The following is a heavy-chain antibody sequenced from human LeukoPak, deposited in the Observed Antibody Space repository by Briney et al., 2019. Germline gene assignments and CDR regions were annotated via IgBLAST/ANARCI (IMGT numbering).Heavy chain of an antibody. CDR3: ARDLRGVAVDY. CDR1: GFTFDDYA. J-gene: IGHJ4*02. Sequence: PGGSLRLSCAASGFTFDDYAMHWVRQAPGKGLEWVSGISWNSGSIGYADSVKGRFTISRDNAKNSLYLQMNSLRAEDTAVYYCARDLRGVAVDYWGQGTLVTVSS. CDR2: ISWNSGSI. V-gene: IGHV3-9*01. D-gene: IGHD3-10*01.